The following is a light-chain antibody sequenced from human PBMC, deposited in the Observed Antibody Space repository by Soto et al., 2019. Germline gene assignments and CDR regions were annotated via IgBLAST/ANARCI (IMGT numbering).Light chain of an antibody. V-gene: IGLV2-14*03. J-gene: IGLJ1*01. CDR1: SSDVGGYNY. CDR2: HVT. CDR3: ASFTSTYSYV. Sequence: QSVLTQPASVSGSPGQSITISCTGTSSDVGGYNYVSWYQHHPGKAPKLMIYHVTFRPSGVSNRFSGSKSDDTASLTISGLQAEDEADYYCASFTSTYSYVFGTGTKVTVL.